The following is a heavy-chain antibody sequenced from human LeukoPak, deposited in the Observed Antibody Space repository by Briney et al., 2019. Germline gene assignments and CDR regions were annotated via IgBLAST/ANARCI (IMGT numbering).Heavy chain of an antibody. CDR2: IIPIFGTA. Sequence: SVKVSCKSSGGTFSSYAISWVRQAPGQGLEWMGGIIPIFGTANYAQKFQGRVTITADESTSTAYMELSSLRSEDTTVYYCARDQAYYYYYYYMDVWGKGTTVTVSS. J-gene: IGHJ6*03. CDR1: GGTFSSYA. V-gene: IGHV1-69*13. CDR3: ARDQAYYYYYYYMDV.